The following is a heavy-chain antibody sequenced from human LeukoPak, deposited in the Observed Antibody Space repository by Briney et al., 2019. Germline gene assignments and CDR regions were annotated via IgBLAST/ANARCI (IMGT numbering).Heavy chain of an antibody. V-gene: IGHV3-23*01. CDR2: ISPSGGIT. CDR1: GFTFDDYA. D-gene: IGHD3-16*01. Sequence: GGSLRLSCAASGFTFDDYAMHWVRQAPGKGLEWVSGISPSGGITYYTDSVKGRFTISRDNSKNTQSLQMNSLGAEDTAVYYCAKDDDWGRYKHWGQGTLVTVSS. J-gene: IGHJ1*01. CDR3: AKDDDWGRYKH.